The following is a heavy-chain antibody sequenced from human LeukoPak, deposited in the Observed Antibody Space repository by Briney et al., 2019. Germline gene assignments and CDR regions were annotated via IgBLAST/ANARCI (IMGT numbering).Heavy chain of an antibody. Sequence: SETLSLTCAVYGGSFSGYYWSWIRQPPVKGLEWIGEINHSGSTNYNPSLKSRVTISVDTSKNQFSLKLSSVTAADTAVYYCARDTAMVTPYYGMDVWGQGTTVTVSS. V-gene: IGHV4-34*01. CDR2: INHSGST. CDR3: ARDTAMVTPYYGMDV. CDR1: GGSFSGYY. J-gene: IGHJ6*02. D-gene: IGHD5-18*01.